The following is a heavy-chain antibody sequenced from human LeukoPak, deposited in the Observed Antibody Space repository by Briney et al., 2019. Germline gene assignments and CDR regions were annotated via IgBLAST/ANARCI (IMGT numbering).Heavy chain of an antibody. V-gene: IGHV4-39*07. Sequence: PSETLSLTCTVSGGSLGSGNYYWSWIRQPPGKGLEWIGEINHSGSTNYNPSLKSRVTISVDTSKNQFSLKLSSVTAADTAVYYCARGLGYNYSRFDYWGQGTLVTVSS. J-gene: IGHJ4*02. D-gene: IGHD5-24*01. CDR2: INHSGST. CDR1: GGSLGSGNYY. CDR3: ARGLGYNYSRFDY.